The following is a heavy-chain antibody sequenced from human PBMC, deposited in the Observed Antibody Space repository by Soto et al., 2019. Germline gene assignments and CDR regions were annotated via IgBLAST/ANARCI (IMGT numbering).Heavy chain of an antibody. CDR1: GFTFSGSA. CDR2: IRSKANSYAT. Sequence: EVQLVESGGGLVQPGGSLKLSCAASGFTFSGSAMHWVSQASGKGLEWGGRIRSKANSYATAYAASVKGRFTISRDDSKNTAYLQMNSLKNEDTAVYYCTRMPGPHWGQGTLVTVS. V-gene: IGHV3-73*02. CDR3: TRMPGPH. J-gene: IGHJ4*02. D-gene: IGHD2-2*01.